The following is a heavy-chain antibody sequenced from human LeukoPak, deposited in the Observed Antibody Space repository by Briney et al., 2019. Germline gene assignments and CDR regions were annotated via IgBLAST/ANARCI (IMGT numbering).Heavy chain of an antibody. Sequence: ASVKVSCKASGYTFTSYGISWVRQAPGQGLEWMGGIIPIFGTANYAQKFQGRVTITTDESTSTAYMELSSLRSEDTAVYYCAATLGGTGDYWGQGTLVTVSS. J-gene: IGHJ4*02. D-gene: IGHD3-10*01. CDR2: IIPIFGTA. V-gene: IGHV1-69*05. CDR3: AATLGGTGDY. CDR1: GYTFTSYG.